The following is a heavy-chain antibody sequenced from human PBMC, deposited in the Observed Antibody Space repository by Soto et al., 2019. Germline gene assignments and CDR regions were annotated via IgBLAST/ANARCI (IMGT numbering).Heavy chain of an antibody. V-gene: IGHV3-74*01. J-gene: IGHJ4*02. CDR3: TRGPRPISTGTGDY. D-gene: IGHD3-10*01. Sequence: SLSCAASGFIFQWYLMHWVRQSPGKGLVWISRIYNDGTYSDYADSVRGRFTISGDNVNDNLYLQMNNLRAEDSGLYYCTRGPRPISTGTGDYWGQGTQVTVSS. CDR1: GFIFQWYL. CDR2: IYNDGTYS.